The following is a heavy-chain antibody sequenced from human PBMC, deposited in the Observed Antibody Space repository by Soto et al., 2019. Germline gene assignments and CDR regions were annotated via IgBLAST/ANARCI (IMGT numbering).Heavy chain of an antibody. CDR2: ISPIFGTA. CDR3: ARYGGYDMPNYYYYYGMDV. J-gene: IGHJ6*02. D-gene: IGHD5-12*01. CDR1: GGTFSSYA. V-gene: IGHV1-69*13. Sequence: VASVKVSCKASGGTFSSYAISWVRQAPGQGLEWMGGISPIFGTANYAQKFQGRVTITADESTSTAYMELSSLRSEDTAVYYCARYGGYDMPNYYYYYGMDVWGQGTTVTVSS.